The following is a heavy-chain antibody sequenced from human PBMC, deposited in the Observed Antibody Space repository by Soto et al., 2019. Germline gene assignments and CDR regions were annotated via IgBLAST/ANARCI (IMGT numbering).Heavy chain of an antibody. CDR1: GFTFSSYA. D-gene: IGHD2-15*01. Sequence: GESLKISCAASGFTFSSYAMSWVRQAPGKGLEWVSAISGSGGSTYYADSVKGRFTISRDNSKNTLYLQMNSLRAEDTAVYYCAKGDLRLYCSGGSCYPGSFDYWGQGTLVTVSS. V-gene: IGHV3-23*01. CDR2: ISGSGGST. J-gene: IGHJ4*02. CDR3: AKGDLRLYCSGGSCYPGSFDY.